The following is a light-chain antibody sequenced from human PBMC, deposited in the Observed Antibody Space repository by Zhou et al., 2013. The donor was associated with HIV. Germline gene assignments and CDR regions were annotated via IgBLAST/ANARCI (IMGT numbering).Light chain of an antibody. CDR2: DAS. CDR1: QGISSS. J-gene: IGKJ4*01. CDR3: LQHNSYPPG. Sequence: DIQMTQSPSSVSASVGDRVTISCRASQGISSSLAWYQQIPGEAPKFLISDASSLKSGVPSRFSGSGSGTEFTLTISSLQPEDFATYYCLQHNSYPPGFGGGTKVEIK. V-gene: IGKV1-17*03.